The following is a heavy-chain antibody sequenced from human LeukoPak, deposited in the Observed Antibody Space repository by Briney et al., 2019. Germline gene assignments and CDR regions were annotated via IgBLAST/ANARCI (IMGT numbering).Heavy chain of an antibody. D-gene: IGHD2-2*01. CDR1: GFTFSSYS. Sequence: GGSLRLSCAASGFTFSSYSMNWVRQAPGKGLEWVSSISSSSSYIYYADSVKGRFTISRDNAKNSLYLQMNSLRAEDTAVYYCARDRDIVVVPAAKAPDYYHGMDVWGKGTTVTVSS. CDR3: ARDRDIVVVPAAKAPDYYHGMDV. J-gene: IGHJ6*04. CDR2: ISSSSSYI. V-gene: IGHV3-21*01.